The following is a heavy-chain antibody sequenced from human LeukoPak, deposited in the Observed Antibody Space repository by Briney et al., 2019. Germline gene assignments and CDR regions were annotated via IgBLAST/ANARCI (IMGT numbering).Heavy chain of an antibody. CDR3: ARGPSITILD. CDR1: GGSFSGYY. V-gene: IGHV4-34*01. D-gene: IGHD3-9*01. Sequence: PSETLSLTCAVYGGSFSGYYWSWIRQPPGKGLEWIGEINHSGSTNYNPSLKSRVTISVDTSKNQFSLKLSSVTAADTAVYYCARGPSITILDWGQGTLVTVSS. CDR2: INHSGST. J-gene: IGHJ4*02.